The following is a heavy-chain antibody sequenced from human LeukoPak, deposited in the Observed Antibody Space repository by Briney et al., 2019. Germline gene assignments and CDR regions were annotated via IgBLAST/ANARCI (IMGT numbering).Heavy chain of an antibody. CDR3: ARLNSYVGTGYDY. Sequence: ASVKVSCKGSGYTFNSHGITWVGQAPGQGLEWMGWISAYHGNTNYAQKLQGRVTLTTDTSTSTAYMELRSLRSDDTAVYYCARLNSYVGTGYDYWGQGTLVTVSS. V-gene: IGHV1-18*01. CDR1: GYTFNSHG. CDR2: ISAYHGNT. J-gene: IGHJ4*02. D-gene: IGHD5-18*01.